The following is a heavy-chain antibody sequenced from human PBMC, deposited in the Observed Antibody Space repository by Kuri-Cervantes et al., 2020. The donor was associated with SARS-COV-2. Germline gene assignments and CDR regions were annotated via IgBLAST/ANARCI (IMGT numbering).Heavy chain of an antibody. Sequence: ASVKVSCKVSGYTFTSYYMHWVRQAPGQGLEWMGIINPSGGSTSYAQKFQGRVTMTRDTSTSTVYMELSSLRSEDTAVYYCARGGIDCSSTSCFFFGQPTTTQYYFDYWGQGTLVTVSS. D-gene: IGHD2-2*01. J-gene: IGHJ4*02. CDR3: ARGGIDCSSTSCFFFGQPTTTQYYFDY. V-gene: IGHV1-46*01. CDR1: GYTFTSYY. CDR2: INPSGGST.